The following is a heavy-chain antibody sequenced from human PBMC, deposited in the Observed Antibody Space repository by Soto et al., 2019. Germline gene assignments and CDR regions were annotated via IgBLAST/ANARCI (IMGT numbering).Heavy chain of an antibody. V-gene: IGHV3-23*01. CDR2: LSRSGGAT. Sequence: GGSLSLSCTASGFNTRFYSMSWVRQTPGKGLEWVAALSRSGGATYYADSVRGRFTISRDASKDTLFLQMSNLRAEDTALYYCSKGEMSTIRNSFDPWGQGTLVTVSS. CDR1: GFNTRFYS. CDR3: SKGEMSTIRNSFDP. D-gene: IGHD1-1*01. J-gene: IGHJ5*02.